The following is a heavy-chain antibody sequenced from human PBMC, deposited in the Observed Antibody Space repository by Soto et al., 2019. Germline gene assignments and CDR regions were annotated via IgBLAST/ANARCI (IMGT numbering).Heavy chain of an antibody. V-gene: IGHV4-31*03. CDR3: ARVGYGDYLPYYYYGMDV. CDR2: IYYSGST. Sequence: SETLSLTCTVSGGSISSGGYYWILIRQHPGKGLEWIGYIYYSGSTYYNPSLKSRVTISVDTSKNQFSLKLSSVTAADTAVYYCARVGYGDYLPYYYYGMDVWGQGTTVTVSS. D-gene: IGHD4-17*01. CDR1: GGSISSGGYY. J-gene: IGHJ6*02.